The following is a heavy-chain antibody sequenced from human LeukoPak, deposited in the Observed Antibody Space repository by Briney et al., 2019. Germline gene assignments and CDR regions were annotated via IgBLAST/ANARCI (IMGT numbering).Heavy chain of an antibody. CDR3: ARDMIILQS. CDR1: GFIFSNYW. V-gene: IGHV3-7*04. D-gene: IGHD3-16*01. J-gene: IGHJ5*02. Sequence: PGGSLRLSCSASGFIFSNYWMTWVRQAPGKGREWVANIKQDGSEKYYVDSVKGRFTISRDNAKKSLYLQMNSLRAEDTAVYFCARDMIILQSWGQGTLVTVSS. CDR2: IKQDGSEK.